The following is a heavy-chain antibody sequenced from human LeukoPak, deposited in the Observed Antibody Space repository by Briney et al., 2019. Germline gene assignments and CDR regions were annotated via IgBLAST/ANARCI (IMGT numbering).Heavy chain of an antibody. CDR3: AREGLLFGVVFYYYYGMDV. V-gene: IGHV3-30-3*01. D-gene: IGHD3-3*01. J-gene: IGHJ6*02. Sequence: PGGSLRLSCAASGFTFSSYAMHWVRQAPGKGLEWVAVISYDGSNKYYADSVKGRFTISRDNSKNTLYLQMNSLRAEDTAVYYCAREGLLFGVVFYYYYGMDVWGQGTTVTVSS. CDR1: GFTFSSYA. CDR2: ISYDGSNK.